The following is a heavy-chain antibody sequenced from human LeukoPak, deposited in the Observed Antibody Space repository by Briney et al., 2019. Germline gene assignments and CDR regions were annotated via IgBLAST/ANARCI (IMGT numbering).Heavy chain of an antibody. CDR2: ISSSSSTI. CDR3: AKDFLTEQSYSSGAFDY. V-gene: IGHV3-48*01. CDR1: GFTFSSYS. D-gene: IGHD6-19*01. J-gene: IGHJ4*02. Sequence: GGSLRLSCAASGFTFSSYSMNWVRQAPGKGLEWVSYISSSSSTIYYADSVKGRFTISRDNSKNTLYLQMNSLRAEDTAVYYCAKDFLTEQSYSSGAFDYWGQGTLVTVSS.